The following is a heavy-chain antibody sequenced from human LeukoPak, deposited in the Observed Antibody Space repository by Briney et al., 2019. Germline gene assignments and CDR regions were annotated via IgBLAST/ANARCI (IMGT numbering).Heavy chain of an antibody. CDR3: ARDISIATVTAPSFDY. J-gene: IGHJ4*02. D-gene: IGHD4-17*01. Sequence: PRRSLRLSCAVSGFTSSDYYMSWIRHAPGKGLEWVSYISSSGSTIYYADSVKGRFTISRNNPKNSLYLHMNSLRAEDTAVYYCARDISIATVTAPSFDYWVRGPLATVSS. V-gene: IGHV3-11*01. CDR1: GFTSSDYY. CDR2: ISSSGSTI.